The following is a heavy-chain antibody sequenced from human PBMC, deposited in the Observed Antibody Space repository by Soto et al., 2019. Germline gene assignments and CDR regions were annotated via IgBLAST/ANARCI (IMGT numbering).Heavy chain of an antibody. D-gene: IGHD2-2*02. CDR1: GGTFSSYA. J-gene: IGHJ5*02. CDR2: IIPIFGTA. Sequence: QVQLVQSGAEVKKPGSSVKVSCKASGGTFSSYAISWVRQAPGQGLEWMGGIIPIFGTANYAQKFQGRVTFTADKSTSTDYMELSSMRSEETAVYYCARDEGYCSSTSCYKGNWFAPWGEGTLITVSS. CDR3: ARDEGYCSSTSCYKGNWFAP. V-gene: IGHV1-69*06.